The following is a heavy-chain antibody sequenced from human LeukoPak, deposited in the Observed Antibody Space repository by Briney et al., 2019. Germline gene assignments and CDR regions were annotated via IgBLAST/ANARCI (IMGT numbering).Heavy chain of an antibody. V-gene: IGHV3-7*01. CDR2: IKQDGSEK. CDR1: GFTFSTYA. D-gene: IGHD5-18*01. CDR3: ARMSRGIQSPR. Sequence: PGGSLRLSCAASGFTFSTYAINWVRQAPGKGLEWVANIKQDGSEKYYVDSVKGRFTISRDNAKNSLYLQMNSLRAEDTAVYYCARMSRGIQSPRWGQGTLVTVSS. J-gene: IGHJ4*02.